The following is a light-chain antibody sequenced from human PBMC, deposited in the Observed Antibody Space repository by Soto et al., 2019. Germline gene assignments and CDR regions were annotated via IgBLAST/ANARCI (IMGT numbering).Light chain of an antibody. CDR1: QSVDSH. CDR3: QQYHDWPPIT. J-gene: IGKJ5*01. Sequence: VLTQFPASLSLSPGERVTLSCRASQSVDSHLAWYQQKPGQAPRLLIYGASTRATGIPARFSGSGSGTEFTLTISSLQSEDFVVYYCQQYHDWPPITFGQGTRLEI. V-gene: IGKV3-15*01. CDR2: GAS.